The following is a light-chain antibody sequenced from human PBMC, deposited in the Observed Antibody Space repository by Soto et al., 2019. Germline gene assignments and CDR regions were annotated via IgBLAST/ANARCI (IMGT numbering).Light chain of an antibody. Sequence: DIVMTQSPDSLAVSPGERATINCKSSQNILYSSNNKNYLAWFQQKPGQPPKLLIYWASTRESGVPDRFSGSGSGTDFTLTISSLQAEDVAEYYCQQYYDIPHTFGQGTRLEIK. CDR1: QNILYSSNNKNY. CDR3: QQYYDIPHT. CDR2: WAS. V-gene: IGKV4-1*01. J-gene: IGKJ2*01.